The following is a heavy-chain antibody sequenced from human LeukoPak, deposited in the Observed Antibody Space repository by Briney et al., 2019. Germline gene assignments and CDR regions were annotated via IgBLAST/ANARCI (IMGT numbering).Heavy chain of an antibody. CDR3: ARDINGDYSY. Sequence: GGSLRLSCAASGFTFSSYWMHWVRQAPGKGLMWISRINSDGSSTTYADSVKGRFTISRDSTKNTLYLQMDSLRAEDTAVYYCARDINGDYSYWGQGTLVTVSS. V-gene: IGHV3-74*01. J-gene: IGHJ4*02. CDR1: GFTFSSYW. D-gene: IGHD4-17*01. CDR2: INSDGSST.